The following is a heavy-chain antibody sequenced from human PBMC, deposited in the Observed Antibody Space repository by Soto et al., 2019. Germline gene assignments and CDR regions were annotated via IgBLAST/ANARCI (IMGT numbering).Heavy chain of an antibody. CDR1: GGSISSGDYY. Sequence: PSQTLSLTCTLSGGSISSGDYYWSWLRQPPGKGLEWIGYIYYSESTYYNPSLKSRVTITVDTSKNQFSLKLSSVTAADTAVYYCARGVYYDSSGYDYWGQGTLVTVSS. D-gene: IGHD3-22*01. CDR3: ARGVYYDSSGYDY. CDR2: IYYSEST. J-gene: IGHJ4*02. V-gene: IGHV4-30-4*01.